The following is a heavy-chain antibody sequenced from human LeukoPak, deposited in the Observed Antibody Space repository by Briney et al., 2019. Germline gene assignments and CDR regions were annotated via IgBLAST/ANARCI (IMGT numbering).Heavy chain of an antibody. J-gene: IGHJ4*02. V-gene: IGHV3-30-3*01. CDR1: GFTFSRYA. CDR2: ISYDGSKK. Sequence: PGTSLRLSCAVSGFTFSRYAMHWVRQAPGKGLEWVAVISYDGSKKADSVKGRFTISRDNSKNTLYLQMTCLRAEDTAVYYCARDSSDYWGQGTLVTVSS. CDR3: ARDSSDY.